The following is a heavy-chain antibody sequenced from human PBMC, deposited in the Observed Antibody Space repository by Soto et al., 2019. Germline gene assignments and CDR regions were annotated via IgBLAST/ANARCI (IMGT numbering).Heavy chain of an antibody. J-gene: IGHJ4*02. V-gene: IGHV4-59*01. CDR1: GGSISSYY. CDR3: ARGRTTTVTTLAYFDY. D-gene: IGHD4-17*01. Sequence: QVQLLESGPGLVKPSETLSLTCTDSGGSISSYYWSWIRQPPGKGLEWIRYIYYSGSTNYNPSLKSRVTISVDTSKNQFSLKLRSVTAADTAVYYCARGRTTTVTTLAYFDYCGQGTLVTVSS. CDR2: IYYSGST.